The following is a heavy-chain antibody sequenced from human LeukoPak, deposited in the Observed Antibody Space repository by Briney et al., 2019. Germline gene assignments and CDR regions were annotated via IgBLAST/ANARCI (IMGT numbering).Heavy chain of an antibody. V-gene: IGHV3-21*01. CDR3: ASGRGIDY. D-gene: IGHD3-16*01. J-gene: IGHJ4*02. CDR2: ISSSSIYI. CDR1: GFTFSSYS. Sequence: GGSPRLSCAASGFTFSSYSMNWVRQAPGKGPEWVSSISSSSIYIYYADSVKGRFTISRDNAKNSLYLQMNSLRAEDTAVYYCASGRGIDYWGQGTLVTVSS.